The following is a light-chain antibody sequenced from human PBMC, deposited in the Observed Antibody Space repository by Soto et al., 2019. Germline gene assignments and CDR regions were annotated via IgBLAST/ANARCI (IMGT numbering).Light chain of an antibody. J-gene: IGKJ4*01. CDR3: QQYNSYPPN. CDR2: DAS. CDR1: QSIGSW. Sequence: DVPMTQSPSTLSASIGDRVTITCRASQSIGSWLAWYQQKPGKAPKLLIYDASNLENGVPSRFSGSGSGTEFALTINSLQADDFATYYCQQYNSYPPNFGGGTKLEI. V-gene: IGKV1-5*01.